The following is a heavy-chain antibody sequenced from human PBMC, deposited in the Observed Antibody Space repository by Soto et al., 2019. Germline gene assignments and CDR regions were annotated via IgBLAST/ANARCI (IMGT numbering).Heavy chain of an antibody. V-gene: IGHV4-30-4*01. J-gene: IGHJ3*02. CDR3: AREQDDYVWGSYRKTQDAFDI. CDR1: GGSISSGDYY. D-gene: IGHD3-16*02. CDR2: IYYSGST. Sequence: SETLSLTCTVSGGSISSGDYYWSWNRQPPGKGLEWIGYIYYSGSTYYNPSLKSRVTISVDTSKNQFSLKLSSVTAADTAVYYCAREQDDYVWGSYRKTQDAFDIWGQGTMVTVSS.